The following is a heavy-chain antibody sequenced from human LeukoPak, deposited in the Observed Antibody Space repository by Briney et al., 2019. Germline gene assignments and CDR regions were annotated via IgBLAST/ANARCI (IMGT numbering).Heavy chain of an antibody. J-gene: IGHJ4*02. V-gene: IGHV3-74*01. CDR1: GFTFSSYW. D-gene: IGHD6-13*01. CDR2: VNSDGSSK. Sequence: GGSLRLXCAASGFTFSSYWMHWVRQAPGKGLVWVSRVNSDGSSKSYADSVKGRFTISRDNAKNTLYLQMNSLRAEDMAVYYCARALWSSSWSDGFYFDYWGQGTLVTVSS. CDR3: ARALWSSSWSDGFYFDY.